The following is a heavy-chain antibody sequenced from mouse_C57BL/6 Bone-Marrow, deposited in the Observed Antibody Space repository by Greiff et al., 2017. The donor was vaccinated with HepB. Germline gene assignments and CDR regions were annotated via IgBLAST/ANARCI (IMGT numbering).Heavy chain of an antibody. CDR2: ISYDGSN. CDR3: ARERSSPMYFDV. J-gene: IGHJ1*03. Sequence: ESGPGLVKPSQSLSLTCSVTGYSITSGYYWNWIRQFPGNKLEWMGYISYDGSNNYNPSLKNRISITRDTSKNQFFLKLNSVTTEDTATYYCARERSSPMYFDVWGTGTTVTVSS. CDR1: GYSITSGYY. D-gene: IGHD6-1*01. V-gene: IGHV3-6*01.